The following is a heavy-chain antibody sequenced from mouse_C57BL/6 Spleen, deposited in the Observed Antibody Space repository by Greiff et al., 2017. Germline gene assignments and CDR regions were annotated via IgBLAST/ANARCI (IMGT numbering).Heavy chain of an antibody. V-gene: IGHV1-26*01. CDR2: INPNNGGT. D-gene: IGHD2-4*01. CDR3: ARIDYDAEGFDY. Sequence: EVQLQQSGPELVKPGASVKISCKASGYTFTDYYMNWVKQSHGKSLEWIGDINPNNGGTSYNQKFKGKATLTVDKSSSTAYMELRSLTSEDSAVYYCARIDYDAEGFDYWGQGTTLTVSS. CDR1: GYTFTDYY. J-gene: IGHJ2*01.